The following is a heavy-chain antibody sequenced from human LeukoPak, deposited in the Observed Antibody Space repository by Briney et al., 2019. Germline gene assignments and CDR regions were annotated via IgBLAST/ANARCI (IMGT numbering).Heavy chain of an antibody. CDR2: ITGNGVYT. Sequence: PGGPLRLSCAVSGLPFGSYGMTWVRQAPGKGLEWVSGITGNGVYTYYADSVKGRFTISRDNSRSTLSLQMNSLRAEDTAVYYCAKSYCGGDCGWGPGTLVTVSS. D-gene: IGHD2-21*02. V-gene: IGHV3-23*01. J-gene: IGHJ4*02. CDR3: AKSYCGGDCG. CDR1: GLPFGSYG.